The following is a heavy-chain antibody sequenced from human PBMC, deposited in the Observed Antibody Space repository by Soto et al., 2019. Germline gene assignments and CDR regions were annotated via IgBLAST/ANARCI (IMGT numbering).Heavy chain of an antibody. V-gene: IGHV3-7*05. CDR1: GFTFSNFW. J-gene: IGHJ4*02. Sequence: EVHLVESGGDLVQPGGSLRLSCAASGFTFSNFWMSWVRQAPGKGSEWVANIKEDGTEKYYVDSVKGRFSISRDNAKNSLYLEMNSLGAEDTALYYCARGGSHTSDSWGQGALVTVSS. CDR3: ARGGSHTSDS. CDR2: IKEDGTEK. D-gene: IGHD1-26*01.